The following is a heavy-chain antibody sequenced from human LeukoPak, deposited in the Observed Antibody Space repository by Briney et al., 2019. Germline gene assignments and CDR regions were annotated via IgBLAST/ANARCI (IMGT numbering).Heavy chain of an antibody. CDR2: MNPNSGNT. J-gene: IGHJ5*02. CDR3: ARGFPDLLTASSLGWFDP. Sequence: ASVKVSCKASGYTFTSYDINWVRQATGQGLEWMGWMNPNSGNTGYAQKFQGRVTMTKNTSISTAYMELSSLRSEDTAVYYCARGFPDLLTASSLGWFDPWGQGTLVTVSS. V-gene: IGHV1-8*01. CDR1: GYTFTSYD. D-gene: IGHD3-9*01.